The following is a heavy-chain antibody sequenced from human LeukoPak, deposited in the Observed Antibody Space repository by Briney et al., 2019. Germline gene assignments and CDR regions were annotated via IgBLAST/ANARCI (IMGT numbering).Heavy chain of an antibody. J-gene: IGHJ5*02. CDR2: IFYTGST. V-gene: IGHV4-59*01. Sequence: PSETLSLTCTVSGDSINNYYWSWIRQPPGETLEWIGYIFYTGSTNYNPSLKSRVTISVDTSKSQFSLKLTSVTAADTAVYYCARTPLYDSSGYYSPKYNWFDPWGQGILVTVSS. D-gene: IGHD3-22*01. CDR3: ARTPLYDSSGYYSPKYNWFDP. CDR1: GDSINNYY.